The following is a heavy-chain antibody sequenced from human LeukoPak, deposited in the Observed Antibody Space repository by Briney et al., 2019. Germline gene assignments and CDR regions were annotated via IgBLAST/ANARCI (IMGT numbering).Heavy chain of an antibody. V-gene: IGHV1-2*02. Sequence: ASVKVSSKASGYTFTGYYMHWVRQAPGQGLEWMGWINPNSGGTNYAQKFQGRVTMTRDTSISTAYMELSRLRSDDTAVYYCARLYSSSWSNWFDPWGQGTLVTVSS. CDR1: GYTFTGYY. CDR2: INPNSGGT. D-gene: IGHD6-13*01. CDR3: ARLYSSSWSNWFDP. J-gene: IGHJ5*02.